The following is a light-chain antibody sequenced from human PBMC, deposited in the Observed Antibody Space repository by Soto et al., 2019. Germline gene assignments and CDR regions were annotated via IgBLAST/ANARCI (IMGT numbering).Light chain of an antibody. CDR3: QQYNSYST. V-gene: IGKV1-9*01. J-gene: IGKJ1*01. CDR1: QGISSY. Sequence: DIQLTQSPSFLSASVGDRVTITCRASQGISSYLAWYQQKPGKAPRLLIYAASALQSWVPSRFSGSGSGAEFTLTISSLQPEDFATYYCQQYNSYSTFGQGTKVDIK. CDR2: AAS.